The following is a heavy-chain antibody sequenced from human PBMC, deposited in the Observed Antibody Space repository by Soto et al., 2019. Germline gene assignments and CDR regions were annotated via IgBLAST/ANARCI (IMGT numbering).Heavy chain of an antibody. J-gene: IGHJ4*02. CDR1: GYTFTSYG. CDR2: ISAYNGNT. Sequence: ASVKVSCKASGYTFTSYGISWVRQAPGQGLEWMGWISAYNGNTNYAQKLQGRVTMTTDTSTSTAYMELRSLRSDDTAVYYCARVGGYYDILTGYRALPLGYWGQGTLVTVSS. D-gene: IGHD3-9*01. V-gene: IGHV1-18*01. CDR3: ARVGGYYDILTGYRALPLGY.